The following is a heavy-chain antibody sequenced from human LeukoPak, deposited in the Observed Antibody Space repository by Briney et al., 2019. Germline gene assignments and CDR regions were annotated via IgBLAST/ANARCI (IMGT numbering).Heavy chain of an antibody. J-gene: IGHJ4*02. Sequence: PGGSLRLSCATSGFTFSSYSMNWVRQAPGKGLEWVSSFSSSSSYIYYADSVKGRFTISRDNAKNSLYLQMNSLRAEDTAVYYCAKTLYSGTYLFDYWGQGTLVTVSS. D-gene: IGHD1-26*01. CDR2: FSSSSSYI. CDR1: GFTFSSYS. V-gene: IGHV3-21*01. CDR3: AKTLYSGTYLFDY.